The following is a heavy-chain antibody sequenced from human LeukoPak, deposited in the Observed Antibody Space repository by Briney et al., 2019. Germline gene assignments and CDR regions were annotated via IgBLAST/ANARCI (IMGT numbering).Heavy chain of an antibody. Sequence: GGSLRLSCAASGFTFSNYDMHWVRQAPGKGLEWVSVISYDGSRNYYAASVEGRFTISRDDSKNTVYLQMNSLSAEDTAMDFCARELFSSSWLDLWGQGAPVTVSS. J-gene: IGHJ5*02. CDR1: GFTFSNYD. D-gene: IGHD6-19*01. CDR2: ISYDGSRN. CDR3: ARELFSSSWLDL. V-gene: IGHV3-30*03.